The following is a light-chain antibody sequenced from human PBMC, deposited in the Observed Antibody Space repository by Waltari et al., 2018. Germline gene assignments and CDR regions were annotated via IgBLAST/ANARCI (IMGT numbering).Light chain of an antibody. CDR2: GAS. J-gene: IGKJ4*01. V-gene: IGKV3-15*01. CDR3: QQLSTYPLN. Sequence: EIVMTQSPATLSVSPGERATLSCRASQSVSSNLAWYQQKPGQAPRLPIYGASTRATGIPARFSGSGSGTEFTLTISSLQPEDFATYFCQQLSTYPLNFGGGTKVE. CDR1: QSVSSN.